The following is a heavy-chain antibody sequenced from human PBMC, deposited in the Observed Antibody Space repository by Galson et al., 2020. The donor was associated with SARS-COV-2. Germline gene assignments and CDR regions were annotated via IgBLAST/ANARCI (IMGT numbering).Heavy chain of an antibody. V-gene: IGHV1-69*13. CDR1: GGTFSSYA. D-gene: IGHD4-4*01. CDR3: ARDRWGDYSNYVFDV. Sequence: SVKVSCKASGGTFSSYAINWVRQAPGQGLEWMGGIFPIFGTTNYAQKFQGRVTLTADESTSTAYMDLTSLTFEDTAIYFCARDRWGDYSNYVFDVWGQGTMGTVSS. CDR2: IFPIFGTT. J-gene: IGHJ3*01.